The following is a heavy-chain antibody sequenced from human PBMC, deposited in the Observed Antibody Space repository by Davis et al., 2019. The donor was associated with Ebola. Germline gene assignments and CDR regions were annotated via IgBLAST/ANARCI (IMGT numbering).Heavy chain of an antibody. J-gene: IGHJ3*02. Sequence: GESLKISCAASGFTFSDYYMSWIRQAPGKGLEWVSYISSSSSYTNYADSVKGRFTISRDNAKNSLYLQMNSLRAEDTAVYYCARRMVVVASDAFDIWGQGTMVTVSS. CDR2: ISSSSSYT. CDR3: ARRMVVVASDAFDI. V-gene: IGHV3-11*06. D-gene: IGHD3-22*01. CDR1: GFTFSDYY.